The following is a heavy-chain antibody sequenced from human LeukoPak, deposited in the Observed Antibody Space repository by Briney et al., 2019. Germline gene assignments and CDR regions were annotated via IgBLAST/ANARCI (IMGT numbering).Heavy chain of an antibody. CDR3: ARGGSVATPLAFDY. Sequence: GSVKVSCKASGYTFPSFYMHWVRQAPGPGVEWMGKINPSGGSTSYAQKFQGRVTMIRDRSTSTVYMELSSLRSEDTAVFYCARGGSVATPLAFDYWGQGTLVTVSS. CDR1: GYTFPSFY. CDR2: INPSGGST. V-gene: IGHV1-46*01. J-gene: IGHJ4*02. D-gene: IGHD4-23*01.